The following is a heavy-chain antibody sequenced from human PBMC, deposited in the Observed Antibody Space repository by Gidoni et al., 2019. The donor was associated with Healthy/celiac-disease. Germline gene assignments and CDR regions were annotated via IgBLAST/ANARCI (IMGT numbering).Heavy chain of an antibody. CDR2: IYWNDDK. CDR1: GFSLSTSGVG. CDR3: AHSYHYYGSGSYYNDLDY. D-gene: IGHD3-10*01. V-gene: IGHV2-5*01. J-gene: IGHJ4*02. Sequence: QITLQESGPTLVKPTQTLTLSCTFSGFSLSTSGVGVGWLRQPPGKALEWLALIYWNDDKRYRPSLKSRRTITKDTSKNQVVLTMTNIDPVDTATYYCAHSYHYYGSGSYYNDLDYWGQGTLVTVSS.